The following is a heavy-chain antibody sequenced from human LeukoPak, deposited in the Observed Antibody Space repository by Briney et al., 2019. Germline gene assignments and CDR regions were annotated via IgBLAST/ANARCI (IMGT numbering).Heavy chain of an antibody. CDR1: GFTFDDYA. Sequence: PGRSLRLSCAASGFTFDDYAMHWARQAPGKGLEWVSGISWNSGSIGYADSVKGRFTISRDNAKNSLYLQMNSLRAEDTAVYYCARDQVATTTQDYGDYAYFDYWGQGTLVTVSS. J-gene: IGHJ4*02. CDR2: ISWNSGSI. V-gene: IGHV3-9*01. D-gene: IGHD4-17*01. CDR3: ARDQVATTTQDYGDYAYFDY.